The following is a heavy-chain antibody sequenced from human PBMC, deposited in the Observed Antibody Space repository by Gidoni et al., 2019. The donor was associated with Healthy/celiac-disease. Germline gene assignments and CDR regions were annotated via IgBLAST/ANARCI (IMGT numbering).Heavy chain of an antibody. CDR2: IWYDGSNK. J-gene: IGHJ6*02. D-gene: IGHD4-17*01. CDR1: GFTFSCSG. CDR3: ARDLVYGDYYYYYGMDV. Sequence: QVQLVESGGGVVQPGRSLGLACGASGFTFSCSGMHWVRQAPGKGLEWVAVIWYDGSNKYYADSVKGRFTISRDNSKNTLYLQMNSLRAEDTAVYYCARDLVYGDYYYYYGMDVWGQGTTVTVSS. V-gene: IGHV3-33*01.